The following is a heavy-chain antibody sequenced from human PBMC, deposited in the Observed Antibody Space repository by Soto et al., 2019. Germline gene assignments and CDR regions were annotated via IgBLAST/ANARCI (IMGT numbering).Heavy chain of an antibody. CDR1: GFTFGDYA. D-gene: IGHD3-3*01. CDR2: IRSKAYGGTT. CDR3: TRKGIRYYDFWSGYYAARASDYYYGMDV. J-gene: IGHJ6*02. Sequence: PGGSLRLSCTDSGFTFGDYAMSWFRQAPGKGLEWVGFIRSKAYGGTTEYAASVKGRFTISRDDSKSIAYLQMNSLKTEDTAVYYCTRKGIRYYDFWSGYYAARASDYYYGMDVWGQGTTVTVSS. V-gene: IGHV3-49*03.